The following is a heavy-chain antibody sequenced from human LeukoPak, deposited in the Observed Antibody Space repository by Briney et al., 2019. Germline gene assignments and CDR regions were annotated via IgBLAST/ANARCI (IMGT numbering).Heavy chain of an antibody. D-gene: IGHD2-15*01. CDR2: INPNSGGT. CDR1: GYTFTGYY. V-gene: IGHV1-2*06. J-gene: IGHJ3*02. Sequence: ASVKVSCKASGYTFTGYYMHWVRQAPGQGLEWMGRINPNSGGTNYAQKFQGRVTMTRDTSISTAYMEPSRLRSDDTAVYYCAREIVEGAFDIWGQGTMVTVSS. CDR3: AREIVEGAFDI.